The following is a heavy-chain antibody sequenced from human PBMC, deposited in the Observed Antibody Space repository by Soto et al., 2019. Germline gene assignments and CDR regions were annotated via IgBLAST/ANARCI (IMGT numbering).Heavy chain of an antibody. CDR1: GDYIHVGGYY. CDR2: SYYTGKT. D-gene: IGHD2-2*01. Sequence: PSETLSLTCSVSGDYIHVGGYYWTWIRQRPGKGLEWMGYSYYTGKTYYNPSLESRLTMSVDRSKNQFSLRLTSVTAADPAAWFCGRDLTSNANCSDPCGEGALVTVSS. V-gene: IGHV4-31*03. J-gene: IGHJ5*02. CDR3: GRDLTSNANCSDP.